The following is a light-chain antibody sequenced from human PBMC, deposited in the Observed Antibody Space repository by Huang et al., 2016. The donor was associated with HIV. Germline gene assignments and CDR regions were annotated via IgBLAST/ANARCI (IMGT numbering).Light chain of an antibody. Sequence: EIVLTQSPATLSLSPGERATLSCRASQGIIRYLNWYQQKPGQAPRLLIYDASNRATGIPARFSGSGSGTEFSLTISSLEPEDFAVYYCQQRSNWPPYTFGQGTKLEIK. J-gene: IGKJ2*01. V-gene: IGKV3-11*01. CDR3: QQRSNWPPYT. CDR2: DAS. CDR1: QGIIRY.